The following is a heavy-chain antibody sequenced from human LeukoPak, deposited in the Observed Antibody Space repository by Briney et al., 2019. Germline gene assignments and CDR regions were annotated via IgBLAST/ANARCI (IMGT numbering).Heavy chain of an antibody. CDR3: ARDRLSRYCSSTSCSLFDY. J-gene: IGHJ4*02. Sequence: ASVKVSCKASGYTFTSYGISWVRQAPGQGLEWMGWISAYNGNTNYAQKLQGRVTMTTDTSTSTAYMELRSLRSDDTAVYYCARDRLSRYCSSTSCSLFDYWGQGTLVTVSS. V-gene: IGHV1-18*01. CDR1: GYTFTSYG. D-gene: IGHD2-2*01. CDR2: ISAYNGNT.